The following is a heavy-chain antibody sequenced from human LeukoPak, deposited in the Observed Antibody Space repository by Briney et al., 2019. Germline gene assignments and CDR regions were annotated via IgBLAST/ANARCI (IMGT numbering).Heavy chain of an antibody. CDR3: ASAPYDILTGNNWFDP. V-gene: IGHV3-21*01. CDR2: ISSSSYI. J-gene: IGHJ5*02. CDR1: GFTFSSYS. Sequence: PGGSLRLSCAASGFTFSSYSMNWVRQAPGKGLEWVSSISSSSYIYYADSVKGRFTISRDNVKKSLYLKMNSMRAEDKDVYYCASAPYDILTGNNWFDPWGQGTLVTVSS. D-gene: IGHD3-9*01.